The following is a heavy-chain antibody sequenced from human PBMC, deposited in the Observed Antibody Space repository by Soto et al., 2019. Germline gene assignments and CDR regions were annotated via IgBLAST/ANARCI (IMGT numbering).Heavy chain of an antibody. CDR2: VSHTGTA. Sequence: QVQLQESGPGLVRASGTLSLTCTVSGGPINNSNWWSWVRQSPGKGLEWIGEVSHTGTANYSPSLRSRVTMSLDKAKNLFSLKLTSVTAADTAIYYCARPISLVTGDAFDLWGQGTMLTVS. CDR3: ARPISLVTGDAFDL. CDR1: GGPINNSNW. J-gene: IGHJ3*01. V-gene: IGHV4-4*02. D-gene: IGHD3-9*01.